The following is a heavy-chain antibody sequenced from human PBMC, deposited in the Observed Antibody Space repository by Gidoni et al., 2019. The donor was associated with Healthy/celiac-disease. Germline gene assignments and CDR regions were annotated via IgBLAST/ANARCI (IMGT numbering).Heavy chain of an antibody. J-gene: IGHJ3*02. V-gene: IGHV1-69*01. CDR1: GGTFSSYA. D-gene: IGHD2-2*01. CDR2: IIPIVGTA. Sequence: QVQLVQSGAEVKKPGSSVTVSCKASGGTFSSYAISWVRQAPGQGLEWMGGIIPIVGTANYAQKFQGRVTITADESTSTAYMELSSLRSEDTAVYYCARGRSYCSSTSCRPGAFDIWGQGTMVTVSS. CDR3: ARGRSYCSSTSCRPGAFDI.